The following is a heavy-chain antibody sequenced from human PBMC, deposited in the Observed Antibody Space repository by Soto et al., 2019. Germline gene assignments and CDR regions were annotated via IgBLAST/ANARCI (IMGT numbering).Heavy chain of an antibody. CDR3: ARVLAYDILTGYPSYFDY. Sequence: GGSLSLSCAASGFTFSDYYMSWIRQAPGKGLEWVSYISSSGSTIYYADSVKGRFTISRDNAKNSLYLQMNSLRAEDTAVYYCARVLAYDILTGYPSYFDYWGQGTLVTVSS. V-gene: IGHV3-11*01. J-gene: IGHJ4*02. CDR2: ISSSGSTI. CDR1: GFTFSDYY. D-gene: IGHD3-9*01.